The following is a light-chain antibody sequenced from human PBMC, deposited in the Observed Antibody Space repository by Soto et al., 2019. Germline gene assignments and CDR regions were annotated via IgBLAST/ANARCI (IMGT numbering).Light chain of an antibody. J-gene: IGKJ4*01. Sequence: IVSTQAPVTLSLSPGEGPTLSCRASQSVGSNLAWYQQKPGQAPRLLIYDSSNRATGIPARFSGSGSGTDFSLIISSLEPEDFAVYYCQQRSNWPLTFGGGTKVDIK. CDR3: QQRSNWPLT. CDR1: QSVGSN. CDR2: DSS. V-gene: IGKV3-11*01.